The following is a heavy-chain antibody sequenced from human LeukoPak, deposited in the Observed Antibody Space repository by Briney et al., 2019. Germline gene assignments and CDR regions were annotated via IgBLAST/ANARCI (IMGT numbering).Heavy chain of an antibody. CDR3: AKDFYSGSRRGFDY. D-gene: IGHD1-26*01. Sequence: GGSLRLSRDASGFTFSNYAMSWVRQAPGKGLEWISGSSGSGGAPNYADSVKGRFTISRDQSKNTLYLQMDRLRVEDTAVYYCAKDFYSGSRRGFDYWGQGTLVTVSS. CDR1: GFTFSNYA. V-gene: IGHV3-23*01. CDR2: SSGSGGAP. J-gene: IGHJ4*02.